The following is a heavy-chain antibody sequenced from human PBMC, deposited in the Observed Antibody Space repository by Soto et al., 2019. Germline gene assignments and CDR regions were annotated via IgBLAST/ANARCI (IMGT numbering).Heavy chain of an antibody. CDR2: ISFGGTDK. J-gene: IGHJ6*02. Sequence: QVQLVESGGGVVQPGRSLRLSCAASGFTFKTYGMHWVRQAPGKGLEWVAVISFGGTDKYYADSVKGRFSISRDNSKGTLYLQMTTLTADDTAVYYCGREQWLTEGYFYAMDVWGPGTRVTVSS. CDR1: GFTFKTYG. CDR3: GREQWLTEGYFYAMDV. D-gene: IGHD6-19*01. V-gene: IGHV3-30*03.